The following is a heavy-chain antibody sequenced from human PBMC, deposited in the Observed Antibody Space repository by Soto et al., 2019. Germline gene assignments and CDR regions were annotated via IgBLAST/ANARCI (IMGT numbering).Heavy chain of an antibody. V-gene: IGHV4-61*01. CDR2: MSYSGRT. J-gene: IGHJ4*02. CDR3: ARVGWGGDS. D-gene: IGHD7-27*01. CDR1: GGSVSSGHYH. Sequence: SETLSLTCTVSGGSVSSGHYHWSWIRQPPGKGLEWIGFMSYSGRTDYNPSLKSRATISVDTSNNQFSLKLSSVTAADTAVYYCARVGWGGDSWGQGTLVTVPQ.